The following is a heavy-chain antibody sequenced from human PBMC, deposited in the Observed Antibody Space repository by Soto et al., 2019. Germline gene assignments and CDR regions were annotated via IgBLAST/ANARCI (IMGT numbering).Heavy chain of an antibody. V-gene: IGHV3-49*03. D-gene: IGHD2-2*01. CDR3: TRYTYTSRYSYFGMDV. CDR1: GFTFGDYA. CDR2: IRSKAYGETT. Sequence: GVLRLSCTCFGFTFGDYAISWSRQAPGKGLEWVGVIRSKAYGETTDYGASVKGRFTTLRDDSKSIAYLQLNSLQSEDTGVYYCTRYTYTSRYSYFGMDVWGHGTAVTVSS. J-gene: IGHJ6*02.